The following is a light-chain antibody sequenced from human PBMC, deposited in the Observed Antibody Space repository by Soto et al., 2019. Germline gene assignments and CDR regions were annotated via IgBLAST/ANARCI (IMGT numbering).Light chain of an antibody. CDR2: RNS. CDR3: AAWDDNLSGLYV. V-gene: IGLV1-47*01. CDR1: ASTIGRNY. J-gene: IGLJ1*01. Sequence: SALAQSPSASGTPGQRVTISCSGSASTIGRNYVYWYQQLPRTAPKLLIYRNSQRPSGVPDRFSGSKSGTSASLAISGLRSEDEADYYCAAWDDNLSGLYVFGAGTKVTVL.